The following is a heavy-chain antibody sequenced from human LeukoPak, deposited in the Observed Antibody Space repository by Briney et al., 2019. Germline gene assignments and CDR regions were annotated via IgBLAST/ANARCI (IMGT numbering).Heavy chain of an antibody. CDR1: GGSISSYY. V-gene: IGHV4-59*12. CDR3: ARSPFRFRSRDAFDI. CDR2: IYYSGST. D-gene: IGHD1-26*01. J-gene: IGHJ3*02. Sequence: SETLSLTCTVSGGSISSYYWSWIRQPPGKGLEWIGYIYYSGSTNYNPSLKSRVTISVDTSKNQFSLKLSSVTAADTAVYYCARSPFRFRSRDAFDIWGQGTMVTVSS.